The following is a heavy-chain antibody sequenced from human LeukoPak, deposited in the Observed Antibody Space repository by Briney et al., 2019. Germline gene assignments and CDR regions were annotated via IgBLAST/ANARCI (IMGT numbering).Heavy chain of an antibody. Sequence: GASVKVSCKASGYTFTGYYMHWVRQAPGQGLEWMGIINPSGGSTSYAQKFQGRVTMTRDMSTSTVYMELSSLRSEDTAVYYCARESSSSWFDYWGQGTLVTVSS. J-gene: IGHJ4*02. CDR2: INPSGGST. V-gene: IGHV1-46*01. D-gene: IGHD6-6*01. CDR3: ARESSSSWFDY. CDR1: GYTFTGYY.